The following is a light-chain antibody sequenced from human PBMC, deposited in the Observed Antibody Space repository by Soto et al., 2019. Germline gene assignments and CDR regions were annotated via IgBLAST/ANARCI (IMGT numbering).Light chain of an antibody. CDR3: QQYYSYPLRT. CDR1: QGISSY. Sequence: AIRMTQSPSSFSASTGDRVTITCRASQGISSYLAWYQQKPGKAPKLLIYAASTLQSGVPSRFSGSGSGTDFTLTISCLQSEDFATYYCQQYYSYPLRTVGGGTKVDSK. J-gene: IGKJ4*01. V-gene: IGKV1-8*01. CDR2: AAS.